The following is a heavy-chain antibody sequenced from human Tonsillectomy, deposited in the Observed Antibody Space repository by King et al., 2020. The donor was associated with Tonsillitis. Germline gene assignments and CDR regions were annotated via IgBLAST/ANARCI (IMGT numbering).Heavy chain of an antibody. Sequence: QLQESGPELVKPSGSLFLTCAVSGDSISSPKWWSWVRQPPGKRLEWIGEIFHTGSTNYNPSLKSRVTISVDTSKNQFSLKLSSVTAADTAVYYCARDLRPGTTAFDDWGQGTLVTVSS. CDR1: GDSISSPKW. CDR2: IFHTGST. D-gene: IGHD1-7*01. V-gene: IGHV4-4*02. J-gene: IGHJ4*02. CDR3: ARDLRPGTTAFDD.